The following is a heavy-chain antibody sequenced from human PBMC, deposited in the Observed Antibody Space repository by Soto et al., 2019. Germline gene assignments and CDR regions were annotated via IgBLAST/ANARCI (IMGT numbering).Heavy chain of an antibody. D-gene: IGHD1-26*01. CDR2: ISYDGSNK. CDR1: GFTFSSYA. CDR3: ARDGVGATKYYFDY. Sequence: GESLKISCAASGFTFSSYAMHWVRQAPGKGLEWVAVISYDGSNKYYADSVKGRFTISRDNSKNTLYLQMNSLRAEDTAVYYGARDGVGATKYYFDYWGQGTLVTVSS. V-gene: IGHV3-30*04. J-gene: IGHJ4*02.